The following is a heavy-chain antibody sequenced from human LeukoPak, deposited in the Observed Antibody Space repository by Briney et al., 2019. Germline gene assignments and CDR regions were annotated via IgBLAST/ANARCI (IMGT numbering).Heavy chain of an antibody. V-gene: IGHV1-18*01. D-gene: IGHD3-10*01. J-gene: IGHJ4*02. Sequence: ASVKVSCKASGYTFSSHGITWVRQAPGQGVEWMGWISANNGNTNYAQKLQGRVTVTTDTSTSIAYMELRSLRSDDTAVHYCAREGTAGRYYFDYWGQGTLVTVSS. CDR1: GYTFSSHG. CDR3: AREGTAGRYYFDY. CDR2: ISANNGNT.